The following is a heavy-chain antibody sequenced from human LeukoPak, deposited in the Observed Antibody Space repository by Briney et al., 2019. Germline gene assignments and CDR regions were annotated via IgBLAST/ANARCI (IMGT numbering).Heavy chain of an antibody. CDR2: INHSGST. V-gene: IGHV4-34*01. CDR1: GGSFSGYY. Sequence: PSETLSLTCAVYGGSFSGYYWSWIRQPPGKGLEWIGEINHSGSTNYNPSLKSRVTISVDTSKNQFSLKLSSVTAADTAAYYCARSLGLGAFDLWGQGTMVTVSS. CDR3: ARSLGLGAFDL. D-gene: IGHD7-27*01. J-gene: IGHJ3*01.